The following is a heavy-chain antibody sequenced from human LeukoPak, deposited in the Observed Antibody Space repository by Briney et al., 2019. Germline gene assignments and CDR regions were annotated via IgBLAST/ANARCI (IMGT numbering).Heavy chain of an antibody. CDR3: ARALSYSYGSMDF. Sequence: GGSLRLSCADSGLTFSSYSMNWVRQAPGKGLEWVSSISSGSKYIYNADSVQGRFTISRDNAKNSLYLQMNSLRVEDTAVYYCARALSYSYGSMDFWGQGTLVIVSS. D-gene: IGHD5-18*01. J-gene: IGHJ4*02. V-gene: IGHV3-21*01. CDR2: ISSGSKYI. CDR1: GLTFSSYS.